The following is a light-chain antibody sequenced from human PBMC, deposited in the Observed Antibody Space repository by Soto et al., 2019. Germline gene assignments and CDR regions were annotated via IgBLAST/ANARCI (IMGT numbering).Light chain of an antibody. CDR3: QQYGSSTYT. CDR2: DAS. J-gene: IGKJ2*01. V-gene: IGKV1-33*01. CDR1: HDISDY. Sequence: DVQMTQSPSSLSASVGDRVTITCQASHDISDYLNWYQHKPGEAPKLLIYDASKLEAGVPSRFSGRGSGTEFTLTISRLEPEDFAVYYCQQYGSSTYTFGQGTKVEIK.